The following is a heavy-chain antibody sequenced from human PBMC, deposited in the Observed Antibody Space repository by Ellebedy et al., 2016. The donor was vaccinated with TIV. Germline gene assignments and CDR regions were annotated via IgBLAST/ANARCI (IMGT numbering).Heavy chain of an antibody. J-gene: IGHJ6*02. CDR2: IYYSGST. Sequence: GSLRLSXTVSGGSISSYYWSWIRQPPGKGLEWIGYIYYSGSTNYNPSLKSRVTISVDTSKNQFSLKLSSVTAADTAVYYCARAEGTETTVTNYGMDVWGQGTTVTVSS. D-gene: IGHD4-17*01. V-gene: IGHV4-59*01. CDR3: ARAEGTETTVTNYGMDV. CDR1: GGSISSYY.